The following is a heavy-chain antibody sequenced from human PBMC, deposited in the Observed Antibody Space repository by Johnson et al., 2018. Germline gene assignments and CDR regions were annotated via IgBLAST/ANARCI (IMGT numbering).Heavy chain of an antibody. Sequence: QVQLVESGGGVVQPGRSLRLSCTASGFTFSSYAMHWVRQAPGKGLEWVAVISYDGSNKYYADSVKGRFTISRDNSKNTLYLQMNSLRAEETAVYYCAKDKCGYSYGLHYYYYYMDVWGKGATVTVSS. J-gene: IGHJ6*03. CDR1: GFTFSSYA. D-gene: IGHD5-18*01. CDR3: AKDKCGYSYGLHYYYYYMDV. CDR2: ISYDGSNK. V-gene: IGHV3-30*04.